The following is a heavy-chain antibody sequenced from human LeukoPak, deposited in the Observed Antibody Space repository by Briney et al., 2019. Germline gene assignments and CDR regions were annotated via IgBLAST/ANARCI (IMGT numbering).Heavy chain of an antibody. CDR1: GFIFSSYG. CDR3: ERDTEGLVDY. V-gene: IGHV3-33*01. J-gene: IGHJ4*02. Sequence: GRSLRLSCAASGFIFSSYGMHWVRQAPGKGLEWVAVIWYDGSNKYYAGSVKGRFTISRDKSKNTLYLQMNSLRAEDTAVYYCERDTEGLVDYWGQGTLVTVSS. CDR2: IWYDGSNK.